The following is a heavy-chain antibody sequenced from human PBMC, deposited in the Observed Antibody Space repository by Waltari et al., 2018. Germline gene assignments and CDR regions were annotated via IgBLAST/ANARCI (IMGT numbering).Heavy chain of an antibody. V-gene: IGHV4-61*09. J-gene: IGHJ5*02. CDR2: TYTSGST. CDR3: AGRPLPGTYREEGVVKGSWCDP. CDR1: GGSISSGRYY. Sequence: QVQLQESGPGLVKPSQTLSLTCTVSGGSISSGRYYWRWNRLPAGKGLEWIGYTYTSGSTNYNTHTNGRVTVTVDTSKTHISLKVGSVTASETAVNYCAGRPLPGTYREEGVVKGSWCDPWGQGTLVTVSS. D-gene: IGHD2-15*01.